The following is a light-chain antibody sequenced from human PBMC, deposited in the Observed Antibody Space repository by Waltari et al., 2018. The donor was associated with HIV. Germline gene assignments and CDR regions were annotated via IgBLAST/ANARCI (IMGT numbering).Light chain of an antibody. V-gene: IGLV2-14*03. Sequence: QSALAQPASVSGSPGQSITISCTGTTSDVGTYNYVSWYQQHPGKGPKLVIFDGSHRPSGISARFLGSRSGNTASLTISGLRAEDEADYFCSSYSTNTNNSPWVFGGGTNVTVL. CDR1: TSDVGTYNY. CDR3: SSYSTNTNNSPWV. J-gene: IGLJ3*02. CDR2: DGS.